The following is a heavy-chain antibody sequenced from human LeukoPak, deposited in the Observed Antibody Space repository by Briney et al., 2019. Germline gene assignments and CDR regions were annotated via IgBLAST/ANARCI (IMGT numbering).Heavy chain of an antibody. Sequence: SVKVSCKASGYTFTNYAISWVRQAPGQGLEWMGGIIPIFGTANYAQKFQGRVTITADKSTSTAYMELSSLRSEDTAVYYCARSSIIAAAGPYYFDYWGQGTLVTVSS. D-gene: IGHD6-13*01. CDR2: IIPIFGTA. V-gene: IGHV1-69*06. CDR1: GYTFTNYA. J-gene: IGHJ4*02. CDR3: ARSSIIAAAGPYYFDY.